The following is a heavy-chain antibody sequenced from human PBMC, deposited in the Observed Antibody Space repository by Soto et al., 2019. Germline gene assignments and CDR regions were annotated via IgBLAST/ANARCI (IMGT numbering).Heavy chain of an antibody. V-gene: IGHV3-30-3*01. Sequence: GGSLRLSCVASGFTFSSYAMHWVRQAPGKGLEWVAVISYDGSNKYYADSVKGRFTISRDNSKNTLYLQMNSLRAEDTAVYYCARGQLRYFDWFLQYFDYWGQGTLVTVSS. J-gene: IGHJ4*02. CDR1: GFTFSSYA. CDR3: ARGQLRYFDWFLQYFDY. D-gene: IGHD3-9*01. CDR2: ISYDGSNK.